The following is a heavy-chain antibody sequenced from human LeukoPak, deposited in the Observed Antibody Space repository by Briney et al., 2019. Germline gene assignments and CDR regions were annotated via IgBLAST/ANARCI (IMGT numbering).Heavy chain of an antibody. Sequence: KTGGSLRLSCAASGFTFSGSDMHWVRQASGKGLEWVGRIRSKANSYATAYAASVKGRFTISRDDSKNTAYLQMNSLRTEDTAVYYCTRDSSVSPPSRGWFDPWGQGTLVTVSS. CDR1: GFTFSGSD. J-gene: IGHJ5*02. CDR3: TRDSSVSPPSRGWFDP. CDR2: IRSKANSYAT. V-gene: IGHV3-73*01. D-gene: IGHD3-22*01.